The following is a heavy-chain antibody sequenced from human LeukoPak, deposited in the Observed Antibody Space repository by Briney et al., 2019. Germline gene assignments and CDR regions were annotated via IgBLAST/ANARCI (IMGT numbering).Heavy chain of an antibody. Sequence: GRSLRLSCSASGFSFSSYAMHWVRQAPGKGLEWVSAISGSGGSTYYADSVKGRFTISRDNSKNTLYLQMNSLRAEDTAVYYCAKISISSSTVTLWGQGTLVTVSS. D-gene: IGHD4-17*01. J-gene: IGHJ4*02. V-gene: IGHV3-23*01. CDR1: GFSFSSYA. CDR3: AKISISSSTVTL. CDR2: ISGSGGST.